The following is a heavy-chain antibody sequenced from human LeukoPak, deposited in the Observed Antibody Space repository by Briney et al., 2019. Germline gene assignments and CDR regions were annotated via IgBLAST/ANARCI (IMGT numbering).Heavy chain of an antibody. CDR2: IGTAGDT. D-gene: IGHD3-10*01. V-gene: IGHV3-13*01. CDR3: AKGITMVRGAYYFDY. CDR1: GFTFSSYD. J-gene: IGHJ4*02. Sequence: GGSLRLSCAASGFTFSSYDMHWVRQATGKGLEWVSAIGTAGDTYYADSVKGRFTISRDNSKNTLYLQMNSLRAEDTAVYYCAKGITMVRGAYYFDYWGQGTLVTVSS.